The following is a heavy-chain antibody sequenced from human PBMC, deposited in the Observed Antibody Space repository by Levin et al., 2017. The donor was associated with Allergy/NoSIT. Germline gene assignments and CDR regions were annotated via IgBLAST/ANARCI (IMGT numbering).Heavy chain of an antibody. V-gene: IGHV1-2*02. Sequence: GESLKISCKASGYTFTGYYMHWVRQAPGQGLEWMGWINPNSGGTNYAQKFQGRVTMTRDTSISTAYMELSRLRSDDTAVYYCARDSVVRGVIEDAFDIWGQGTMVTVSS. CDR3: ARDSVVRGVIEDAFDI. CDR1: GYTFTGYY. D-gene: IGHD3-10*01. CDR2: INPNSGGT. J-gene: IGHJ3*02.